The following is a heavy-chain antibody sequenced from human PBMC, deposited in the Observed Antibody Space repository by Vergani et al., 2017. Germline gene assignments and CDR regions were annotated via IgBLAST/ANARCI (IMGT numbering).Heavy chain of an antibody. J-gene: IGHJ5*02. Sequence: QVQLQESAPGLVKPSETLSLTCTVSGGSTSSYYWSWIRQPPGKGLEGFGYICYSGITNFNPSLKSPVPISVDTSKNPFSLKLSSVTAGDTGVYYCARARYGSSTSCYTRGTGWFDPWGQGTLVTVSS. CDR1: GGSTSSYY. D-gene: IGHD2-2*02. CDR2: ICYSGIT. CDR3: ARARYGSSTSCYTRGTGWFDP. V-gene: IGHV4-59*01.